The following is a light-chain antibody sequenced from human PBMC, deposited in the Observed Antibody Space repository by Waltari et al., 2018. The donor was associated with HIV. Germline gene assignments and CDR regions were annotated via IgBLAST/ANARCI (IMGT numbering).Light chain of an antibody. V-gene: IGLV3-21*01. J-gene: IGLJ3*02. Sequence: YVLTQAPSVSAAPGQTATITCEGKNVGSESVHWYQQKPGQAPVLVIYDDTDRPAGIPEGFSGSKSDNTATLTSTRVEAGDEAHFYCQIWDSSSGEPGVFGGGTKVTVL. CDR3: QIWDSSSGEPGV. CDR2: DDT. CDR1: NVGSES.